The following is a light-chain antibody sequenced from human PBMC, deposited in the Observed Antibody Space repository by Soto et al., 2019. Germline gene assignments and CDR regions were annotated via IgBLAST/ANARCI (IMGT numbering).Light chain of an antibody. Sequence: DIPMTQSPSTLSASVGDRVTITCRAIQSISSWLAWYQQKPGKAPKLLIYKASSLESGVPSRFSGSGSGTEFTLTISSLQPDDFATDYCQQYNSYRRTFGQGTKVEIK. V-gene: IGKV1-5*03. CDR3: QQYNSYRRT. J-gene: IGKJ1*01. CDR1: QSISSW. CDR2: KAS.